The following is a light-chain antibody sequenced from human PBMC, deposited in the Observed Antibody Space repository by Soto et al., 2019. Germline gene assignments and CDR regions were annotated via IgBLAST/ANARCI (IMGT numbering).Light chain of an antibody. V-gene: IGKV1-33*01. CDR1: QDISKN. CDR3: QQYDNLLPIT. CDR2: DAS. Sequence: IQMIQSPSSLSASVGDRVTITCRASQDISKNLNWYQQKPGKAPKLLIYDASSLQTGVPSRFSGSGSATHFTFTISSLQPEDMATYYCQQYDNLLPITFGQGTRLEIK. J-gene: IGKJ5*01.